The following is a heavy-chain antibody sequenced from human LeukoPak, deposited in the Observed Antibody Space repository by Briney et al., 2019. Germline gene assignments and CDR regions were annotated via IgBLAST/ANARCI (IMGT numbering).Heavy chain of an antibody. CDR3: AKDLAYMVREKYYYYGMDV. CDR2: ISWNSGSI. Sequence: GGSLRLSCAASGFTFDDYAMHWVRQAPEKGLEWVSGISWNSGSIGYADSVKGRFTISRDNAKNSLYLQMNSLRAEDTALYYCAKDLAYMVREKYYYYGMDVWGQGTTVTVSS. D-gene: IGHD3-10*01. CDR1: GFTFDDYA. V-gene: IGHV3-9*01. J-gene: IGHJ6*02.